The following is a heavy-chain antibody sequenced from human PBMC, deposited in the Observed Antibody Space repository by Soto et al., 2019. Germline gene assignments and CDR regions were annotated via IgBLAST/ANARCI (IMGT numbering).Heavy chain of an antibody. Sequence: EVQLVESGGGLVKPGESLRLSCTASGLTLTDAWMKWVRQAPGKGLEWVGRLKSKTNGGRADYAAHVRGRFTILRDDSKNKLYLQMNSLKTEDTALYDCAYYRDSRAVHFASWGQGTLVTVSS. D-gene: IGHD3-22*01. CDR3: AYYRDSRAVHFAS. CDR1: GLTLTDAW. J-gene: IGHJ4*02. V-gene: IGHV3-15*07. CDR2: LKSKTNGGRA.